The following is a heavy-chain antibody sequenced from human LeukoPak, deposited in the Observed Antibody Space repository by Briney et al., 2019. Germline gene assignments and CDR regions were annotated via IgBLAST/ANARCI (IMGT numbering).Heavy chain of an antibody. CDR2: IKKDGSER. J-gene: IGHJ5*02. CDR1: GFTFSSYW. CDR3: TRDPLLWFGP. V-gene: IGHV3-7*03. Sequence: PGGSLRLSCAASGFTFSSYWMTWVRQAPGKGLEWVANIKKDGSERYYVDSVKGRFTISRDNAKNTLYLQMNSLRAEDTAVYYCTRDPLLWFGPWGQGTLVTVSS.